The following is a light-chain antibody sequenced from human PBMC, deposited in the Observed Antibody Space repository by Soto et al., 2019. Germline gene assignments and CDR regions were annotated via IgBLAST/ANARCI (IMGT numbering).Light chain of an antibody. CDR1: QSVRSW. V-gene: IGKV1-39*01. Sequence: DIQMTQSPSTLSASVGDRVTITCRASQSVRSWLAWYQQKPGRAPKFLIYDASSLESGVPPRFTGSGSGTDFTLTITSLQPEDSATYYCQQGYNTPQTSGQGTKVDNK. J-gene: IGKJ1*01. CDR3: QQGYNTPQT. CDR2: DAS.